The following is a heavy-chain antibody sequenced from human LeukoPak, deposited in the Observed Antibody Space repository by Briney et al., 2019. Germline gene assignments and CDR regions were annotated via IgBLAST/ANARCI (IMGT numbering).Heavy chain of an antibody. V-gene: IGHV3-23*01. J-gene: IGHJ4*02. CDR1: GFTVSSNY. CDR2: ISGSGDIT. Sequence: SGGSLRLSCAASGFTVSSNYMSWVRQAPGKGLEWVSDISGSGDITDYADSVKGRFTISRDNSKNTVYLQMNSLRAEDTAVYYCAKDVRGGCGGANCYYWGQGTLVTVSS. D-gene: IGHD2-15*01. CDR3: AKDVRGGCGGANCYY.